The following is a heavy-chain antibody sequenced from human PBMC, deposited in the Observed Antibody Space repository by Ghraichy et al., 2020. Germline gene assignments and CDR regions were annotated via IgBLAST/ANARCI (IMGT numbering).Heavy chain of an antibody. CDR2: ITGRSGYI. Sequence: GALRLSCAASAFTFSSYSMNWVRQAPGKGLEWVSSITGRSGYIYYADSVKGRFTISRDNAKNSLYLQMNSLRAEDTAVYYCARGGGAIDYWGQGTLVTVSS. CDR3: ARGGGAIDY. D-gene: IGHD3-16*01. J-gene: IGHJ4*02. CDR1: AFTFSSYS. V-gene: IGHV3-21*01.